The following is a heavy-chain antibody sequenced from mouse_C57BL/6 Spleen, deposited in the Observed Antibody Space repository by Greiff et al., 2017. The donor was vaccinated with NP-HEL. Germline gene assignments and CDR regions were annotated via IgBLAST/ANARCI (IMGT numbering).Heavy chain of an antibody. Sequence: EVKLQESGEGLVKPGGSLKLSCAASGFTFSSYAMSWVRQTPEKRLEWVAYISSGGDYIYYADTVKGRFTISRDNARNTLYLQMSSLKSEDTAMYYCTRTAQVTWDYFDYWGQGTTLTVSS. CDR3: TRTAQVTWDYFDY. CDR1: GFTFSSYA. CDR2: ISSGGDYI. D-gene: IGHD3-2*02. J-gene: IGHJ2*01. V-gene: IGHV5-9-1*02.